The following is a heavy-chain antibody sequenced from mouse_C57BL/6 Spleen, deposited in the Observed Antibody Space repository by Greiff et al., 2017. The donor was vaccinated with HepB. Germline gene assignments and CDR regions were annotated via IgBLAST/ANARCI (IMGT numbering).Heavy chain of an antibody. Sequence: QVQLQQSGPELVKPGASVKISCKASGYSFTSYYIHWVKQRPGQGLEWIGWIYPGSGNTKYNEKFKGKATLTADTSSSTAYMQLSSLTSEDSAVYYCASPTVVARGDYWGQGTSVTVSS. D-gene: IGHD1-1*01. V-gene: IGHV1-66*01. J-gene: IGHJ4*01. CDR3: ASPTVVARGDY. CDR2: IYPGSGNT. CDR1: GYSFTSYY.